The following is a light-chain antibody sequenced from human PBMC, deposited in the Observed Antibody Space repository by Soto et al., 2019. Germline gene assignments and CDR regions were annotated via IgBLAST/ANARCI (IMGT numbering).Light chain of an antibody. V-gene: IGLV1-40*01. Sequence: QSVLTQPPSVSGAPGQRVTISCTGSSSNIGAGYDVHWYRQLPGTAPKLLIYGNSNRPSGVPDRFSGSKSGTSASLAITGLQAKDEADYYRQSLESSLSGVVFGGGTKLTVL. J-gene: IGLJ2*01. CDR3: QSLESSLSGVV. CDR1: SSNIGAGYD. CDR2: GNS.